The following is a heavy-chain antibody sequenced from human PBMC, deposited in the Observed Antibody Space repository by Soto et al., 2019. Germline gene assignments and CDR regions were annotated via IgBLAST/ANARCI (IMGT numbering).Heavy chain of an antibody. D-gene: IGHD6-19*01. J-gene: IGHJ6*03. CDR3: ARSSYTQWLVLSAAIQNYYYYYMDV. Sequence: SETLSLTCTVSGGSISSYYWSWIRQPPGKGLEWIGYIYYSGSTNYNPSLKSRVTISVDTSKNQFSLKLSSVTAADTAVYYCARSSYTQWLVLSAAIQNYYYYYMDVWGKGTTVTVSS. CDR2: IYYSGST. CDR1: GGSISSYY. V-gene: IGHV4-59*01.